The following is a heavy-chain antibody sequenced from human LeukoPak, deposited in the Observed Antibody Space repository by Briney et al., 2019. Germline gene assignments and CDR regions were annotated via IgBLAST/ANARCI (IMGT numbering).Heavy chain of an antibody. J-gene: IGHJ4*02. CDR1: GGSISSYY. Sequence: SQTLSLTCTVSGGSISSYYWSWIRQHPGKGLEWIGYIYYSGSTNYNPSLKSRVTISVDTSKNQFSLKLSSVTAADTAVYYCARHGMDSSGWYYFDYWGQGTLVTVSS. D-gene: IGHD6-19*01. V-gene: IGHV4-59*08. CDR2: IYYSGST. CDR3: ARHGMDSSGWYYFDY.